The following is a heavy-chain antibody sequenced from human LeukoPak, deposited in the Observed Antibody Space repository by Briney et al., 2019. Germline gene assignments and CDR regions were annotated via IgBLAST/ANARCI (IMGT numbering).Heavy chain of an antibody. CDR3: AREGIRTSTLDY. Sequence: SVKVSCKASGGTFSSYAISWVRQAPGQGLEWMGGIIPIFGTANYAQKFQGRVTITADESTSTAYMELSSLRSEDTAVYYCAREGIRTSTLDYWGQGTLVTVFS. CDR2: IIPIFGTA. D-gene: IGHD6-6*01. CDR1: GGTFSSYA. J-gene: IGHJ4*02. V-gene: IGHV1-69*01.